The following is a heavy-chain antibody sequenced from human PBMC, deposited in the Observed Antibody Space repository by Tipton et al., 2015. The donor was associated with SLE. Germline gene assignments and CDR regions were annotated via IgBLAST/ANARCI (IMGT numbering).Heavy chain of an antibody. V-gene: IGHV4-34*01. CDR3: ARRRTVKPFDY. D-gene: IGHD4-17*01. CDR1: GGSFSGYY. Sequence: GLVKPSETLSLTCAVYGGSFSGYYWSWIRQPPGKGLEWIGEINHSGSTNYNPSLKSRAIISVDTSKNQFSLKLSSVTAADTAVYYCARRRTVKPFDYWGQGTLVTVSS. J-gene: IGHJ4*02. CDR2: INHSGST.